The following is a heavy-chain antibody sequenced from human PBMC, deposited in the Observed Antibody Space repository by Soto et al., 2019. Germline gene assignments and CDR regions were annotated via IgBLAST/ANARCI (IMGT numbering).Heavy chain of an antibody. J-gene: IGHJ6*02. D-gene: IGHD3-16*02. CDR2: ISAYNGNT. CDR3: AREDYDYVWGSYRYSISYYYYGMDV. V-gene: IGHV1-18*01. CDR1: GYTFTSYG. Sequence: ASVKVSCKASGYTFTSYGISWVRQAPGQGLEWMGWISAYNGNTNYAQKLQGRVTMTTDTSTSTAYMELRSLRSDDTAVYYCAREDYDYVWGSYRYSISYYYYGMDVWGQGTTVTVSS.